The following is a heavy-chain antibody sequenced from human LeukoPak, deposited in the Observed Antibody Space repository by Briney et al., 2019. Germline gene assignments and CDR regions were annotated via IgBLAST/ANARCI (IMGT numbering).Heavy chain of an antibody. CDR1: GDSVSSTNAA. V-gene: IGHV6-1*01. Sequence: QTLSLTCAISGDSVSSTNAAWNWIRQSPSRGLEWLGRTYYRSRWYSEYARSVKSRITIDPDTSKNQFSLQLNSVTPEDAAVYYCARTKGHLDLWGRGTLVTVSS. CDR3: ARTKGHLDL. D-gene: IGHD2-8*01. J-gene: IGHJ2*01. CDR2: TYYRSRWYS.